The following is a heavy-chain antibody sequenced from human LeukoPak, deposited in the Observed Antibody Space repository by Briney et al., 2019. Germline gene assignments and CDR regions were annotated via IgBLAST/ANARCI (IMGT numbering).Heavy chain of an antibody. J-gene: IGHJ4*02. Sequence: QPGRSLRLSCAASGFTFSSYAMHWVRQAPGKGLEWGAVISYDGSNKYYADSVKGRFTISRDNSKNTLYLQMNSLRAEDTAVYYCASGRQLGYWGQGTLVTVSS. CDR2: ISYDGSNK. CDR3: ASGRQLGY. V-gene: IGHV3-30*04. D-gene: IGHD6-13*01. CDR1: GFTFSSYA.